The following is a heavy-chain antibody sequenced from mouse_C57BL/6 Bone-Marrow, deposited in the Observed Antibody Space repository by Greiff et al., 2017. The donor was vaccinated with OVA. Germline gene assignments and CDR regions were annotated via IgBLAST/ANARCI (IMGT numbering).Heavy chain of an antibody. D-gene: IGHD2-4*01. CDR3: ARYDYDFWFAY. J-gene: IGHJ3*01. CDR2: IDPSDSYT. Sequence: VKLQQPGAELVMPGASVKLSCKASGYTFTSYWMHWVKQRPGQGLEWIGEIDPSDSYTKYNQKFKGKSTLTVDKSSSTAYMQLSSLTSEDSAVYYCARYDYDFWFAYWGQGTLVTVSA. V-gene: IGHV1-69*01. CDR1: GYTFTSYW.